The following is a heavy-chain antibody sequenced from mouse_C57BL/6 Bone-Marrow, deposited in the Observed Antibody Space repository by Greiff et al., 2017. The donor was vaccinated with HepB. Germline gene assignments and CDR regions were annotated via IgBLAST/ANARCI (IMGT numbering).Heavy chain of an antibody. V-gene: IGHV1-50*01. CDR3: ARWGAFYAMDY. CDR1: GYTFTSYW. J-gene: IGHJ4*01. CDR2: IDPSDSYT. Sequence: VQLQQPGAELVKPGASVKLSCKASGYTFTSYWMQWVKQRPGQGLEWIGEIDPSDSYTNYNQKFKGKATLTVDTSSSTAYMRLSSLTSEDSAVYYCARWGAFYAMDYWGQGTSVTVCS.